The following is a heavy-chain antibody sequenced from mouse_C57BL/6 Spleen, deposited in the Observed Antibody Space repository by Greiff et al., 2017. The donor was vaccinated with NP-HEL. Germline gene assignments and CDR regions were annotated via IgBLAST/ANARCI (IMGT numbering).Heavy chain of an antibody. J-gene: IGHJ4*01. CDR1: GYTFTSYW. D-gene: IGHD1-1*01. V-gene: IGHV1-61*01. CDR3: ARGSDYYGSSYLYYAMDY. Sequence: VQLQQSGAELVRPGSSVKLSCKASGYTFTSYWMDWVKQRPGQGLEWIGNIYPSDSETHYNQKFKDKATLTVDKSSSTAYMQLSSLTSEDSAVYYCARGSDYYGSSYLYYAMDYWGQGTSVTVSS. CDR2: IYPSDSET.